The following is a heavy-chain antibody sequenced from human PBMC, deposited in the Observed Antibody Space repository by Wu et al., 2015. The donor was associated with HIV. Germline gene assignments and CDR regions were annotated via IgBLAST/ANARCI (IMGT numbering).Heavy chain of an antibody. V-gene: IGHV1-18*01. J-gene: IGHJ4*02. CDR2: ISAYNGNI. CDR1: GYTFIRYG. CDR3: ARDWGYSSGYYPFGY. Sequence: QVQLVQSGAEVKKPGASVKVSCKASGYTFIRYGISWVRQAPGQGLEWMGWISAYNGNINYGKKFQGRVTMTTDTSTSTSYMDLRSLRSDDTAVYYCARDWGYSSGYYPFGYWGPGNAGHRLL. D-gene: IGHD3-22*01.